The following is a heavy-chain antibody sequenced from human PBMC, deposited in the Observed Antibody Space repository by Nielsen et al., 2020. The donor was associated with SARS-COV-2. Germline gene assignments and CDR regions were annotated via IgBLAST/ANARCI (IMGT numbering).Heavy chain of an antibody. V-gene: IGHV3-49*03. D-gene: IGHD7-27*01. J-gene: IGHJ6*02. CDR1: GFTFGDYA. Sequence: SCTASGFTFGDYAMSWFRQAPGKGLEWVGFIRSKAYGGTTEYAASVKGRFTISRDDSKSIAYLQMNSLKTEDTAVYYCTRDLNTGYYYGMDVWGQGTTVTVSS. CDR3: TRDLNTGYYYGMDV. CDR2: IRSKAYGGTT.